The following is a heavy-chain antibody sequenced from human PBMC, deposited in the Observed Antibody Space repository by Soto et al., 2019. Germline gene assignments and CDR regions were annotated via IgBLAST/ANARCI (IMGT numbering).Heavy chain of an antibody. J-gene: IGHJ4*02. V-gene: IGHV1-69*13. Sequence: SVKVSCKASGGTFSSYAISWVRQAPGQGLEWMGGIIPIFGTANYAQKFQGRVTITADESTSTAYMELSSLRSEDTAVYYCAREPSGIAKDFDYWGQGTLVTVSS. CDR3: AREPSGIAKDFDY. D-gene: IGHD6-13*01. CDR2: IIPIFGTA. CDR1: GGTFSSYA.